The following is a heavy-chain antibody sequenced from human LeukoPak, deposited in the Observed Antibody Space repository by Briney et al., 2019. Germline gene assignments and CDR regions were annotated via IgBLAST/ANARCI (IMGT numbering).Heavy chain of an antibody. CDR1: GFTFSSYG. V-gene: IGHV3-30*18. Sequence: PGGSLRLSCAASGFTFSSYGMHWVRQAPAKGLEWVAVISYDGSYKYYADSVKGRFTISRDNSKNTLYLQMNSLRAEDTAMYYCAKPRIAVAGTDLDFWGQGTLVTVSS. CDR2: ISYDGSYK. J-gene: IGHJ4*02. CDR3: AKPRIAVAGTDLDF. D-gene: IGHD6-19*01.